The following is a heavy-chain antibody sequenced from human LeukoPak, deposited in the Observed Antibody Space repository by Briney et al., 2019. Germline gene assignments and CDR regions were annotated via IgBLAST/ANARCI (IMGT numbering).Heavy chain of an antibody. CDR1: GFTFSSYG. CDR3: ARDQGGTNYDILTGYDY. Sequence: GGSLRLSCAASGFTFSSYGMHWVRQAPGKGLERVAVIWYDGSNKYYADSVKGRFTISRDNSKNTLYLQMNSLRAEDTAVYYCARDQGGTNYDILTGYDYWGQGTLVTVSS. V-gene: IGHV3-33*01. D-gene: IGHD3-9*01. J-gene: IGHJ4*02. CDR2: IWYDGSNK.